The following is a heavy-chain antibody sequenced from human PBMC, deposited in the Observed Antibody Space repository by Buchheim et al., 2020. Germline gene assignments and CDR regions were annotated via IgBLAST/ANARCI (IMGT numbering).Heavy chain of an antibody. CDR3: VRVGSSSPWRFDY. Sequence: EVRLVESGGGLVQPGGSLRLSCAASGFTLSDHYMDWVRQAPGKGLEWVGRTRNKANSYSTEYAASVKGRFTISTDDSKNSLYLQMNSLKTEDTAVYYCVRVGSSSPWRFDYWGQGTL. V-gene: IGHV3-72*01. CDR1: GFTLSDHY. D-gene: IGHD6-19*01. J-gene: IGHJ4*02. CDR2: TRNKANSYST.